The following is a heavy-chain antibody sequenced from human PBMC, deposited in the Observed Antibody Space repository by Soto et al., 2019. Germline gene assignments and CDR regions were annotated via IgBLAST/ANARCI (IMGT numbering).Heavy chain of an antibody. CDR2: ISAYNGNT. Sequence: ASVKVSCKASGYTFTSYGISWVRQAPGQGLEWMGWISAYNGNTNYAQKLQGRVTMTTDTSTSTAYMELRSLRSDDTAVYYCARDPTGELSGYYYDMDVWGKGTTVTVSS. J-gene: IGHJ6*03. CDR3: ARDPTGELSGYYYDMDV. D-gene: IGHD7-27*01. V-gene: IGHV1-18*01. CDR1: GYTFTSYG.